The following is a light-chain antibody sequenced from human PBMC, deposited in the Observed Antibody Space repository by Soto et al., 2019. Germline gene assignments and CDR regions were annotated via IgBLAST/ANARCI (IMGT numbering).Light chain of an antibody. Sequence: EIVLTQSPGSLSLSPRERATLSCRASQSVSSNHLAWYQQKPGQPPRLLIYGASRRASGIPDRFSGSGSGTDFALTISRLEHEDFEVYYCQPSGSSTYTFGQGTKVEIK. CDR1: QSVSSNH. CDR2: GAS. J-gene: IGKJ2*01. V-gene: IGKV3-20*01. CDR3: QPSGSSTYT.